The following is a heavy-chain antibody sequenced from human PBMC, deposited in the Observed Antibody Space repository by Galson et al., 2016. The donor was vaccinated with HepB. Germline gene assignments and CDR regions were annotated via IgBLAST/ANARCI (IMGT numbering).Heavy chain of an antibody. Sequence: SLRLSCAASGFTFRNYALSWVRRAPGKGLEWVSHIDGPTPNTHYADSVRGRFSIYRDNSRDTLYLQMDSLTAEDSAIYYCTTSLSHPFDYWGQGTRVTVSS. CDR2: IDGPTPNT. CDR1: GFTFRNYA. J-gene: IGHJ4*02. CDR3: TTSLSHPFDY. V-gene: IGHV3-23*01.